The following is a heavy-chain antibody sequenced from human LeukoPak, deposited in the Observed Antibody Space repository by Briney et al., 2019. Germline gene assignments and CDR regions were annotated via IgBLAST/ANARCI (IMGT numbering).Heavy chain of an antibody. V-gene: IGHV3-48*03. J-gene: IGHJ4*02. CDR2: ISSSGSTI. CDR1: GFTFSGYE. D-gene: IGHD1-26*01. Sequence: GGSLRLSCAASGFTFSGYEMNWVRQAPGKGLEWVSYISSSGSTIYYADSVKGRFTISRDNAKNSLYLQMNSLRAEDTAVYYCARGWELRKYFDYWGQGTLVTVSS. CDR3: ARGWELRKYFDY.